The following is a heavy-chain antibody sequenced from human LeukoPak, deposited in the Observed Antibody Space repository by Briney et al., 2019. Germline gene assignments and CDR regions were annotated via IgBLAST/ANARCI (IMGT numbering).Heavy chain of an antibody. J-gene: IGHJ3*02. CDR3: VTKLYVSHHTHAFDI. D-gene: IGHD3-16*01. CDR2: ISGNEINT. Sequence: ETLSLTCAVSGGSISSGGYSWNWIRQPPGKGLEWVSGISGNEINTYYADTVKGRLTISRDNSKNTVYLQMNSLRAEDTALYYCVTKLYVSHHTHAFDIWGQGTMVTVSP. CDR1: GGSISSGGYS. V-gene: IGHV3-23*01.